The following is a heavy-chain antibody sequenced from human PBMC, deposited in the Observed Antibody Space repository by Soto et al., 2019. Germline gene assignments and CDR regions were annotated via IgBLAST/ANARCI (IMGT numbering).Heavy chain of an antibody. CDR3: AKPDTAMAYDASDI. D-gene: IGHD5-18*01. Sequence: GGSLRLSCAASGFTFSSYGMHWVRQAPGKGLEWVAVISYDGSNKYYADSVKGRFTISRDNSKNTLYLQMNSLRAEDTAVYYCAKPDTAMAYDASDIWGQGTMVTVSS. CDR2: ISYDGSNK. CDR1: GFTFSSYG. J-gene: IGHJ3*02. V-gene: IGHV3-30*18.